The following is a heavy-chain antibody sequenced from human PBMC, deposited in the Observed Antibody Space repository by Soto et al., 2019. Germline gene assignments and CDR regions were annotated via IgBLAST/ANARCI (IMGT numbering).Heavy chain of an antibody. CDR2: LSYTGSP. CDR3: ARLLWGITGTPGRRVGWFDP. V-gene: IGHV4-39*01. D-gene: IGHD1-20*01. CDR1: GGSIRSSGFY. J-gene: IGHJ5*02. Sequence: PSETRSLTWSVSGGSIRSSGFYWGWVRQPPGKGLEWIGRLSYTGSPSYPPSLKTRLTISADMSKTQSSLKLDSVSAAHTASYYCARLLWGITGTPGRRVGWFDPWGPGALVTVSS.